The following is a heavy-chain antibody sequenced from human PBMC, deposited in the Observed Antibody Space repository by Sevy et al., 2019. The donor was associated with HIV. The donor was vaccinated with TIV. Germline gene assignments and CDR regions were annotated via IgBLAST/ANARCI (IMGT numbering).Heavy chain of an antibody. CDR3: AVAITIFGLTIMLDP. CDR1: GDSVSSSSVA. D-gene: IGHD3-3*01. V-gene: IGHV6-1*01. CDR2: TYYRSKWYN. Sequence: KQSQTLSLTCTISGDSVSSSSVAWNWIRQSPSRGLEWLGRTYYRSKWYNDYALSVKNRIVISPDTSKNQLSLQLNSVTPENTAVYYCAVAITIFGLTIMLDPWGLGTLVTVSS. J-gene: IGHJ5*02.